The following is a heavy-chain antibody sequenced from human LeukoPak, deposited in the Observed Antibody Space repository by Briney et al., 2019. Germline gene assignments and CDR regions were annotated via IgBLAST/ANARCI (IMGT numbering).Heavy chain of an antibody. J-gene: IGHJ6*03. CDR1: GFTFSSYA. V-gene: IGHV3-23*01. CDR2: ISGSGGST. CDR3: AKDELSSSWPGLYYYYMDV. Sequence: GGSLRLSCAASGFTFSSYAMSWVRQAPGKGLEWVSAISGSGGSTYYADSVKGRFTISRDNSKNTLYLQMNSLRAEDTAVYYCAKDELSSSWPGLYYYYMDVWGKGTTVTVSS. D-gene: IGHD6-13*01.